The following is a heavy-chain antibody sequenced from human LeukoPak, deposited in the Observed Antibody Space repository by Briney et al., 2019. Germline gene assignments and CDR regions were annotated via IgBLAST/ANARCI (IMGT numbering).Heavy chain of an antibody. CDR2: IYPDDSAT. CDR3: AIGRGGQQLGDY. CDR1: EYSFPNYC. Sequence: GESLKISCKHSEYSFPNYCIGWVRQMHGKGLEWTGIIYPDDSATRYNPPFQAQATISADKSISTAFLQWSSLKASDTAMYYCAIGRGGQQLGDYWGQGTLVTVSS. D-gene: IGHD6-13*01. J-gene: IGHJ4*02. V-gene: IGHV5-51*01.